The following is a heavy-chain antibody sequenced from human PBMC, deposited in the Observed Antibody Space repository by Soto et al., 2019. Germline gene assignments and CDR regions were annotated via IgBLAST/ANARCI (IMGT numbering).Heavy chain of an antibody. V-gene: IGHV1-69*02. Sequence: SVKVSCKASGGTFSSYTISWVRQAPGQGLEWMGRIIPILGIANYAQKFQGRVTITADKSTSTAYMELRSLRSDDTALYYCARPVTSPDHLDIWGQGTMVTVSS. CDR1: GGTFSSYT. CDR2: IIPILGIA. J-gene: IGHJ3*02. CDR3: ARPVTSPDHLDI. D-gene: IGHD4-4*01.